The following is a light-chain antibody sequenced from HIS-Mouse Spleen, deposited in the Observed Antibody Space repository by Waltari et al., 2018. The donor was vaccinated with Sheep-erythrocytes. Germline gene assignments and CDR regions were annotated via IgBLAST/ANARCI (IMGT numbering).Light chain of an antibody. CDR3: QAWDSSIYV. CDR1: KLGDKY. J-gene: IGLJ1*01. Sequence: SYELTQPPSVSVSPGQTASITCSGDKLGDKYACWYQQKPGQSPVLVIYQDSKRPSGIPEAFSGSNTGNTATLTISGTQAMDEADYYCQAWDSSIYVFGTGTKVTVL. CDR2: QDS. V-gene: IGLV3-1*01.